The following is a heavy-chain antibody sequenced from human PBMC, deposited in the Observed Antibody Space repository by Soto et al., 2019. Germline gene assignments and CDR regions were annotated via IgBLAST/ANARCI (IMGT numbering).Heavy chain of an antibody. J-gene: IGHJ4*02. V-gene: IGHV3-11*01. CDR3: ARVERGITIFGVVIPPFDY. Sequence: PGGSLRLSCAASGFTFSDYDMSWIRQAPRKGLEWVSYISSSGSTIYYADSVKGRFTISRDNAKNSLYLQMNSLRAEDTAVYYCARVERGITIFGVVIPPFDYWGQGTLVTVSS. D-gene: IGHD3-3*01. CDR1: GFTFSDYD. CDR2: ISSSGSTI.